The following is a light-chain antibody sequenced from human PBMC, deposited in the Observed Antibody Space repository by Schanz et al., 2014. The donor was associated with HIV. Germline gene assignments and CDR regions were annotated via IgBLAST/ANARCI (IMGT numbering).Light chain of an antibody. J-gene: IGKJ2*01. Sequence: DIQMTQFPSSLSASVGDTVTITCRASQFVTNNLNCYHQKPGESPKLLISAASSLQTGVPSRFSGSGHGTLFTLSIRSLQPEDFGYYYCQQSYTTPPGTFGQGTKLQIK. CDR3: QQSYTTPPGT. CDR1: QFVTNN. V-gene: IGKV1-39*01. CDR2: AAS.